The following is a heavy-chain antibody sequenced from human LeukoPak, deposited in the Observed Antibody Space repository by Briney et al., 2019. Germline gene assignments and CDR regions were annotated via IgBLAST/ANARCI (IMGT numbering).Heavy chain of an antibody. D-gene: IGHD5-12*01. J-gene: IGHJ4*02. CDR3: AWVRGYDSIFDY. Sequence: GGSLRLSCAASGFTFSSYGMHWVRQAPGKGLEWVAVISYDGSNKYYADSVKGRFTISRDNSKNTLYLQMNSLRAEDTAVYYCAWVRGYDSIFDYWGQGTLVTVSS. V-gene: IGHV3-30*03. CDR1: GFTFSSYG. CDR2: ISYDGSNK.